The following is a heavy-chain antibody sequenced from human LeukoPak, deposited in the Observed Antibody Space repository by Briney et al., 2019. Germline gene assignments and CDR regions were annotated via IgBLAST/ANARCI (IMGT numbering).Heavy chain of an antibody. CDR2: IRSKIYGGTT. CDR1: GFTFGDYA. J-gene: IGHJ4*02. CDR3: TRDQGGDYYFDY. V-gene: IGHV3-49*04. D-gene: IGHD4-17*01. Sequence: GGSLRLSCTASGFTFGDYAMSWVRQAPGKGLEWVGFIRSKIYGGTTEYAASVKGRFTISRDDSKSIAYLQMNSLKTEDTAVYYCTRDQGGDYYFDYWGQGTLVTVSS.